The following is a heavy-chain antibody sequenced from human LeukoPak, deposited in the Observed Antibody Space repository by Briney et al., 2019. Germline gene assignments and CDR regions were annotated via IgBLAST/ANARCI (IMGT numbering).Heavy chain of an antibody. V-gene: IGHV1-69*05. D-gene: IGHD1-1*01. CDR3: AREGYTAKALNY. CDR1: GGTFSSYA. J-gene: IGHJ4*02. Sequence: VASVKVSCKASGGTFSSYAISWVRQAPGQGLEWMGGIIPIFGTANYAQKFQGRVTITTDESTSTAYMELSSLRSEDTAVYYCAREGYTAKALNYWGQGTLVTVSS. CDR2: IIPIFGTA.